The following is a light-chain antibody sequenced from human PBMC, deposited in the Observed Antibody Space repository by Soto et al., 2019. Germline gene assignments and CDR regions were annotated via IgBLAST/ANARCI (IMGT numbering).Light chain of an antibody. J-gene: IGKJ1*01. CDR1: RTLSSD. V-gene: IGKV1-39*01. Sequence: SCWASRTLSSDINWYQQKPGQAPKFLIYAASSLHSGVPSRFSGSGSGTDFTLTISDLQPEDSATYYCQQTYSVPWTFGQGTKVEV. CDR2: AAS. CDR3: QQTYSVPWT.